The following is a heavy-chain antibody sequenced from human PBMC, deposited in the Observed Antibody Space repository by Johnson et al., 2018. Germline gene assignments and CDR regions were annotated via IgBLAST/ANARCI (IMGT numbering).Heavy chain of an antibody. J-gene: IGHJ6*02. V-gene: IGHV4-59*01. D-gene: IGHD3-10*01. Sequence: QVQLQESGPGLVKPSETLSLTCTVSGGSISSYYWSWIRQSPGKGLEWIGYIYDSGSTNYNPSLKSRVTISEDTSKNQFSLKLSSVTAADTAVYYCARDRVYYYYYYGMDVWGQGTTGTVSS. CDR1: GGSISSYY. CDR3: ARDRVYYYYYYGMDV. CDR2: IYDSGST.